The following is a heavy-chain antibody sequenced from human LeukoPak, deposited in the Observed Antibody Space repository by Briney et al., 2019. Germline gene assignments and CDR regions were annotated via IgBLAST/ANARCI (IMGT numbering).Heavy chain of an antibody. Sequence: ASVKVSCKASGYTFTSYAMHWVRQAPGQRLEWMGWINAGNGNTKYSQKFQGRVTITRDTSASTAYMERSSLRSEDTAVYYCARGHSSGWPRDWGQGTLVTVSS. J-gene: IGHJ4*02. V-gene: IGHV1-3*01. CDR3: ARGHSSGWPRD. CDR1: GYTFTSYA. D-gene: IGHD6-19*01. CDR2: INAGNGNT.